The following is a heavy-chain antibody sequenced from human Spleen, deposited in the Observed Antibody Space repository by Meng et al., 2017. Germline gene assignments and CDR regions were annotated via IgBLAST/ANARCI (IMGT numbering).Heavy chain of an antibody. CDR3: ARGSPTYRTVEASFFEY. CDR2: IDPKSDNT. J-gene: IGHJ4*02. V-gene: IGHV1-2*06. CDR1: GYTFAAYW. Sequence: QVQLIEAGPGVKNPGASVKVSCKASGYTFAAYWIQWVRQAPGQGLEWMGRIDPKSDNTHYAQKFQGRVTITADEPTNTVYMELTSLISEDTAVYYCARGSPTYRTVEASFFEYWGQGTLVTVSS. D-gene: IGHD1-26*01.